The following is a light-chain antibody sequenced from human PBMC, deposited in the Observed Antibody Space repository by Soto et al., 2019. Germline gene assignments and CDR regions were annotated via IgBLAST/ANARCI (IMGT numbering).Light chain of an antibody. J-gene: IGKJ4*01. V-gene: IGKV1-39*01. CDR1: QSVGTY. Sequence: DIQMTQSPSSLSASVGDRVTITCRASQSVGTYVSWYQQKEGKAPKLLINVASTLQSGVASTFSGSGSGTDFTLAISSLPPEDFATYYCQQSASTPQTFGGGTKVDIK. CDR2: VAS. CDR3: QQSASTPQT.